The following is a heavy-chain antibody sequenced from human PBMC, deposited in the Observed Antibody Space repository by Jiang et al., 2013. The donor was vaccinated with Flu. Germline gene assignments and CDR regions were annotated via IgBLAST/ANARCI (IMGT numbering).Heavy chain of an antibody. CDR3: ARGLRYFDWSPVLVY. CDR2: ISAYNGNR. Sequence: RQAPGQGLEWMGWISAYNGNRNYAQKLQGRVTMTTDTSTSTAHMELRSLRSDDTAVYYCARGLRYFDWSPVLVYWGQGTLVTVSS. J-gene: IGHJ4*02. D-gene: IGHD3-9*01. V-gene: IGHV1-18*01.